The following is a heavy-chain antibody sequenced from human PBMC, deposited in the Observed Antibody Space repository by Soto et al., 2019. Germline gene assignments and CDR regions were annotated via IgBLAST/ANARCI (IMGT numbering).Heavy chain of an antibody. J-gene: IGHJ5*02. CDR2: TYFRSKWYN. D-gene: IGHD3-9*01. CDR1: GDSVSSKTAT. V-gene: IGHV6-1*01. CDR3: ARVSFDHFVHWFDP. Sequence: SQTLSLTCAISGDSVSSKTATWNWIRQSPSRGLEWLGRTYFRSKWYNDYAISVKSRITINPDTSKNQFSLLLNSVTPEDTAVYYCARVSFDHFVHWFDPWGQGTLVTVSS.